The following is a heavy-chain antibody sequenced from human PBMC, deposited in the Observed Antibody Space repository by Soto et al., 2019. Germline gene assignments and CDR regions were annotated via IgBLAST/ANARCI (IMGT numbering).Heavy chain of an antibody. J-gene: IGHJ4*02. Sequence: QVQLVQSGADVKKPGSSVKLSCTASVGTFRNYAVTWVRQAPGQGLEWMGGIIPMLEIIDYAQKFKGRLTITADKSPDTVYMELDTLTTDDTATYFCARVPMRDAHNYWAVFHDWGQGTLVTVSS. CDR1: VGTFRNYA. CDR3: ARVPMRDAHNYWAVFHD. CDR2: IIPMLEII. D-gene: IGHD2-8*02. V-gene: IGHV1-69*09.